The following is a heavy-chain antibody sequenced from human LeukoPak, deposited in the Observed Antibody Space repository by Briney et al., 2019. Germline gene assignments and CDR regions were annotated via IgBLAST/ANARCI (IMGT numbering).Heavy chain of an antibody. CDR2: IKEDGSQK. D-gene: IGHD2-2*01. Sequence: GGSLRLSCAASGFTFSSHWMSWVRQAPGKGLEWVAYIKEDGSQKYYVYSVDGRFTISIDNSKNSLWLQMNSLTANDTAVYYCARDNWYHPYWGQGTLVTVYS. CDR1: GFTFSSHW. V-gene: IGHV3-7*01. J-gene: IGHJ4*02. CDR3: ARDNWYHPY.